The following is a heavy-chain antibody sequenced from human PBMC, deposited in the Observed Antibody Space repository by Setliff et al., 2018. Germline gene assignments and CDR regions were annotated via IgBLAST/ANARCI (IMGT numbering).Heavy chain of an antibody. V-gene: IGHV4-59*01. D-gene: IGHD5-12*01. J-gene: IGHJ6*02. CDR1: GGSISSYY. Sequence: LSLTCTVSGGSISSYYWSWIRQPPGKGLEWIGYIYNSGSTNYNPSLKSRVTISVDTSRNQISLTLSSVTAADTAVYYCSRDQWVRSPPLYFSYSMDVWGQGTTVTVSS. CDR2: IYNSGST. CDR3: SRDQWVRSPPLYFSYSMDV.